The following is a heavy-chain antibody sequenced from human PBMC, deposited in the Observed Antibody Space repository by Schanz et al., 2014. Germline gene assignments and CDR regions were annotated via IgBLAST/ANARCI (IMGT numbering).Heavy chain of an antibody. CDR2: MYINSGST. J-gene: IGHJ4*02. V-gene: IGHV3-53*01. CDR1: GFTVNTNY. CDR3: ARVASRVGATRGDFDY. D-gene: IGHD1-26*01. Sequence: EVQLVESGGGLLQPGGSLRLSCAVSGFTVNTNYMSWVRQAPGKGLEWISSMYINSGSTQYADSVKGRFTSSRDNAKNTLYLQMNSLRAEDTAVYYCARVASRVGATRGDFDYWGQGTLVTVSS.